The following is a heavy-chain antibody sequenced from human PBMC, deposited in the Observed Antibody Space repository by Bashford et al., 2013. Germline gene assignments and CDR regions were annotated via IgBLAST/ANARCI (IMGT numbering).Heavy chain of an antibody. V-gene: IGHV1-3*01. CDR3: ARQVTQWLTPDYLDY. Sequence: ASVKVSCKASGYTFTSYAMHWVRQAPGQRLEWMGWINAGNGNTKYSQKFQGRVTITRDTSASTAYMELSSLRSEDTAVYYCARQVTQWLTPDYLDYWGQGTLVTVSS. D-gene: IGHD6-19*01. CDR2: INAGNGNT. J-gene: IGHJ4*02. CDR1: GYTFTSYA.